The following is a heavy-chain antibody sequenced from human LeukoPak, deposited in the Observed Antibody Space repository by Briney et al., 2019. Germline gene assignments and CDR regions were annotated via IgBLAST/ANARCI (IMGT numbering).Heavy chain of an antibody. J-gene: IGHJ4*02. CDR3: ARDGPRRDYSPGVVFDY. V-gene: IGHV4-30-2*01. CDR2: IYHSGST. Sequence: PSETLSLTCAVSGGSISSGGYSWSWIRQPPGKGLEWIGYIYHSGSTYYNPSLKSRVTISVDRSKNQFSLKLSSVTAADTAVYYCARDGPRRDYSPGVVFDYWGQGTLVTVSS. CDR1: GGSISSGGYS. D-gene: IGHD4-11*01.